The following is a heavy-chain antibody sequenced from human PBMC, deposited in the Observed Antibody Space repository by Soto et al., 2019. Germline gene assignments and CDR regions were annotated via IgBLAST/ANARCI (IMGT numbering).Heavy chain of an antibody. D-gene: IGHD3-10*01. CDR1: GRSLSSDGYS. CDR2: IYHSGST. J-gene: IGHJ6*02. Sequence: SETLSLTCAVSGRSLSSDGYSWSWIRQPPGKGLEGIGYIYHSGSTYYNPSLKSQFTISVDRSKNQFSLTRSSVTAADTAVDYCARVSLGSYYYYYYGMDVWGQGTTVTVSS. V-gene: IGHV4-30-2*01. CDR3: ARVSLGSYYYYYYGMDV.